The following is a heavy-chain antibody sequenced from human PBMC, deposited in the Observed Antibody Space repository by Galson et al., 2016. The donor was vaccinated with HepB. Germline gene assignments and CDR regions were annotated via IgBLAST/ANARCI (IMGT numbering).Heavy chain of an antibody. D-gene: IGHD2/OR15-2a*01. V-gene: IGHV3-23*01. CDR2: ITGGGGET. J-gene: IGHJ5*01. Sequence: SLRLSCAASGFTFSMYAMTWVRQAPGKGLEWVSGITGGGGETYYADSVKGRFTISRDNSKDTLFLQMNTLRTEDTAIYFCARGALYQVQRNWFDSWGQGTLVTVSS. CDR3: ARGALYQVQRNWFDS. CDR1: GFTFSMYA.